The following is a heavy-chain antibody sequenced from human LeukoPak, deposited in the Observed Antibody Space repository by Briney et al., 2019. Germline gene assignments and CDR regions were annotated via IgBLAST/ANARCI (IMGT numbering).Heavy chain of an antibody. CDR3: ARDTGDYGDSDAFDI. CDR2: ISSSGSTI. D-gene: IGHD4-17*01. V-gene: IGHV3-11*04. J-gene: IGHJ3*02. Sequence: GGSLRLSCAASGFTFSDYYMSWIRQAPGKGLEWVSYISSSGSTIYYADSAKGRFTISRDNAKNSLYLQMNSLRAEDTAVYYCARDTGDYGDSDAFDIWGQGTMVTVSS. CDR1: GFTFSDYY.